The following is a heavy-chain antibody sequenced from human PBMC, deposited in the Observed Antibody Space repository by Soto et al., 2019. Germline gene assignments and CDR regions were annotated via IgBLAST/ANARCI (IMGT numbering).Heavy chain of an antibody. J-gene: IGHJ4*02. CDR2: ISSSSSYI. V-gene: IGHV3-21*01. Sequence: GGSLRLSCAASGFTFSSYSMNWVRQAPGKGLEWVSSISSSSSYIYYADSVKGRFTISRDNAKNSLYLQMNSLRAEDTAAYYCARRGIAAPYFDYWGQGTLVTVSS. D-gene: IGHD6-13*01. CDR3: ARRGIAAPYFDY. CDR1: GFTFSSYS.